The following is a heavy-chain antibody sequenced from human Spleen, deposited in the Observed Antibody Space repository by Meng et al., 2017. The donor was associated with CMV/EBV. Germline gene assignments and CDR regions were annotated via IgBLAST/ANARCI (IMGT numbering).Heavy chain of an antibody. CDR2: ISGFNAET. V-gene: IGHV1-18*01. CDR3: ARDRSGKTNPLGY. J-gene: IGHJ4*02. D-gene: IGHD1-1*01. Sequence: SSGYPFHRFNIHWVRPAPGQGLEWVGSISGFNAETHYAQRVQGRVTMTTDTSTTTAYMYLRSLRFDDTAVYYCARDRSGKTNPLGYWGQGTLVTVSS. CDR1: GYPFHRFN.